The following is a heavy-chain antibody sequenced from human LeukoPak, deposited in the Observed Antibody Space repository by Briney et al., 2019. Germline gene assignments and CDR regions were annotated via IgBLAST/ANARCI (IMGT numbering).Heavy chain of an antibody. CDR3: ARVQEMATTNYDY. V-gene: IGHV4-34*01. J-gene: IGHJ4*02. Sequence: KASETLSLTCAVYGGSFSGYYWSWIRQPPGKGLEWIGEINHSGRTNYNPSLKSRVTISVDTSKNQFSLKLSSVTAADTAVYYCARVQEMATTNYDYWGQGTLVTVSS. CDR2: INHSGRT. CDR1: GGSFSGYY. D-gene: IGHD5-24*01.